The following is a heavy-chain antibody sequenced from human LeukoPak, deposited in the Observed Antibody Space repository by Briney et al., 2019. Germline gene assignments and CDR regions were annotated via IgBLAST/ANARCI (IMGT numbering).Heavy chain of an antibody. CDR2: ISGRGGST. J-gene: IGHJ6*03. V-gene: IGHV3-23*01. CDR3: AKDGGSQEKNLNYYYYYMDV. Sequence: GGSLRLSCAASGFTFSSYAMSWVRQAPGKGLEWVSAISGRGGSTYYADSVKGRFTISRDNSKNTLYLQMNSLRAEDTAVYYCAKDGGSQEKNLNYYYYYMDVWGKGTTVTVSS. D-gene: IGHD1-26*01. CDR1: GFTFSSYA.